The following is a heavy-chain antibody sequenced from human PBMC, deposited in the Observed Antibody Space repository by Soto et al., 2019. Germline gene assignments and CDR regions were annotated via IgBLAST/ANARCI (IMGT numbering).Heavy chain of an antibody. J-gene: IGHJ5*02. D-gene: IGHD3-3*01. CDR3: ARDRYYDFWSGYYTYNWFDP. V-gene: IGHV1-18*01. Sequence: GASVKVSCKASGYTFTSYGISWVRQAPGQGLEWMGWISAYNGNTNYAQKLQGRVTMTTDTSTSTAYMELRSLRSDDTAVYYCARDRYYDFWSGYYTYNWFDPWGQGTLVTVSS. CDR1: GYTFTSYG. CDR2: ISAYNGNT.